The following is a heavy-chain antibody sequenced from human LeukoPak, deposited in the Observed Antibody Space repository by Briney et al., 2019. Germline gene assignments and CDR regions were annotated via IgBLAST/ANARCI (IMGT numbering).Heavy chain of an antibody. CDR3: AKDGEIYYYDSSGFFDY. V-gene: IGHV3-23*01. J-gene: IGHJ4*02. CDR2: ISGSGGST. CDR1: GFTFSSYA. Sequence: GGSLRLSCAASGFTFSSYAMSWVRQAPGKGLEWVSAISGSGGSTYYADSVKGRFTISRDNSKNTLYLQMNSLRAEDTAVYYCAKDGEIYYYDSSGFFDYWGQGTLVTVSS. D-gene: IGHD3-22*01.